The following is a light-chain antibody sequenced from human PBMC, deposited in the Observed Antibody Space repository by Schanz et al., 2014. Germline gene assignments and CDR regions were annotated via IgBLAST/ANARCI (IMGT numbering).Light chain of an antibody. CDR2: GAS. CDR3: QQSYSPPFT. J-gene: IGKJ3*01. Sequence: EIVMTHSPATLSVSPGERATLSCWASQSVSSYLAWYQHKPGQAPRLLIFGASTRATGIPARFSGSGSGTEFTLTISSLQPEDFATYYCQQSYSPPFTFGPGTKVDIK. CDR1: QSVSSY. V-gene: IGKV3-15*01.